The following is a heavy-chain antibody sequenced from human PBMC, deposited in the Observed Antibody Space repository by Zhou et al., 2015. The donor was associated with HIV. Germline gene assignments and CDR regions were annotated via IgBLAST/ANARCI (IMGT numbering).Heavy chain of an antibody. V-gene: IGHV3-21*01. D-gene: IGHD4-17*01. CDR2: ISSSSSYI. Sequence: EVQLVESGGGLVKPGGSLRLSCAASGFTFSSYSMNWVRQAPGKGLEWVSSISSSSSYIYYADSVKGRFTISRDNAKNSLYLQMNSLRAEDTAVYYCARDPHYGDYAPGDYWGQGTLVTVSS. J-gene: IGHJ4*02. CDR1: GFTFSSYS. CDR3: ARDPHYGDYAPGDY.